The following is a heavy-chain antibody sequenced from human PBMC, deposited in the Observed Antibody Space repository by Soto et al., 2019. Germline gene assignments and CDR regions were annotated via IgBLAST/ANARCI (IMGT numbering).Heavy chain of an antibody. D-gene: IGHD3-22*01. V-gene: IGHV4-4*07. CDR1: GGSISSYY. CDR3: ARSRTSDTSNYYYYFDY. J-gene: IGHJ4*02. CDR2: IYSSGST. Sequence: SSETLSLTCTVSGGSISSYYWSWIRQPAGEGLEWIGRIYSSGSTNYNPSLKSRVTMSVDTSKNQFSLKLSSVTAADTAVYYCARSRTSDTSNYYYYFDYWGQGTLVTVSS.